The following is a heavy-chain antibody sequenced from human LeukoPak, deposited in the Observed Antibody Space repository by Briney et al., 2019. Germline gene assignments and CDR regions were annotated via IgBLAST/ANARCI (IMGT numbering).Heavy chain of an antibody. CDR3: ARGPPGVTTAEYFQH. CDR2: INPSGGST. CDR1: GYTFTSYY. D-gene: IGHD4-17*01. V-gene: IGHV1-46*01. Sequence: ATVKVSCKASGYTFTSYYMHWVRQAPGQGLEWMGIINPSGGSTSYAQKFQGRVTMTRDTSTSTVYMELSSLRSEDTAVYYCARGPPGVTTAEYFQHWGQGTLVTVSS. J-gene: IGHJ1*01.